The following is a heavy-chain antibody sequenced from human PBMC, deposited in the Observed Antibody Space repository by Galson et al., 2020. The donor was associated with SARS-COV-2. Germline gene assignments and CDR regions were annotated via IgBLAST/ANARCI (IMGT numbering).Heavy chain of an antibody. CDR1: GYTLTELS. CDR2: FDPKHGET. Sequence: ASAKVSCKVSGYTLTELSMHWVRQAPGNGLEWMGGFDPKHGETIYAQKFQGRVTMTEDTSTDTAYMALSSLRSEDTAVYYCATTSPITIFGVVIRTPSNCFDAWGQGTLVTGSS. V-gene: IGHV1-24*01. J-gene: IGHJ5*02. CDR3: ATTSPITIFGVVIRTPSNCFDA. D-gene: IGHD3-3*01.